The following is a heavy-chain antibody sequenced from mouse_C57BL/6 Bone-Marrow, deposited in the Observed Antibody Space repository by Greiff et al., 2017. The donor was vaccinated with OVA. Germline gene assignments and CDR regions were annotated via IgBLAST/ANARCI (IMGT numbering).Heavy chain of an antibody. J-gene: IGHJ4*01. V-gene: IGHV1-15*01. CDR3: TRGYSTYYAMDY. D-gene: IGHD2-5*01. CDR1: GFTFTDYA. CDR2: INPETGCT. Sequence: VQLQQSGADLVRPGASLTLSCKASGFTFTDYAMHWVQQTPVHGLEWIGAINPETGCTAYTQKFKGQAILTADKSSSTTYMELRSLTSEDSAFYDWTRGYSTYYAMDYWGQGTSVTVSS.